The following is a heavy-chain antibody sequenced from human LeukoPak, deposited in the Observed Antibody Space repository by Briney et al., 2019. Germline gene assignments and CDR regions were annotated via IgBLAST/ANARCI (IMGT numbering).Heavy chain of an antibody. CDR2: IYHSGST. CDR1: GYSISSGYY. Sequence: SETLSLTCTVSGYSISSGYYWGWIRQPPGKGLEWIGSIYHSGSTYYNPSLKSRVSISVDTSKNQFSLKLSSVTAADTAVYYCARDDIWGQGTMVTVSS. CDR3: ARDDI. V-gene: IGHV4-38-2*02. J-gene: IGHJ3*02.